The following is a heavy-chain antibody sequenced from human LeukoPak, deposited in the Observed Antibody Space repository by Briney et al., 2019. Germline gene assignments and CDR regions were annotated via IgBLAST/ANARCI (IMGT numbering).Heavy chain of an antibody. CDR1: GFTFSSYS. Sequence: GGSLRLSCAASGFTFSSYSMNWVRQAPGKGLEWVSSISSSSSYIYYADSVKGRFTISRDNSKNTLYLQMNSLGAEDTAVYYCARGVGSSRFDYWGQGTLVTVSS. J-gene: IGHJ4*02. CDR2: ISSSSSYI. V-gene: IGHV3-21*01. D-gene: IGHD1-26*01. CDR3: ARGVGSSRFDY.